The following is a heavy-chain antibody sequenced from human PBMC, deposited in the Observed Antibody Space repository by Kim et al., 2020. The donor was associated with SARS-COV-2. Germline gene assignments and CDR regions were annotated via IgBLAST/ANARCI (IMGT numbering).Heavy chain of an antibody. D-gene: IGHD6-6*01. J-gene: IGHJ6*02. CDR1: GYSFTSYW. CDR3: ARHGHEYSTSSYYYYGMDV. Sequence: GESLKISCKGSGYSFTSYWISWVRQMPGKGLEWMGRIDLSDSYAKYSPSFQGHVTISADKSISTAYLQWSSLKASDTAMYYCARHGHEYSTSSYYYYGMDVWFLGTTVTVSS. CDR2: IDLSDSYA. V-gene: IGHV5-10-1*01.